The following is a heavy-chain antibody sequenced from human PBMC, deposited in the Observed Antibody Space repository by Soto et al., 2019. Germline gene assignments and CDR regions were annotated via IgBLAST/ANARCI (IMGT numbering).Heavy chain of an antibody. D-gene: IGHD3-10*01. CDR2: ISAYNGNT. J-gene: IGHJ5*02. Sequence: ASVKVSCKASGYTFTSYGISWVRQAPGQGLEWMGWISAYNGNTNYAQKLQGRVTMTTDTSTSTAYMELRSLRSDDTAVYYCAMDRGTSYGVVLGSRNWFDPWGQGTQVTFSS. V-gene: IGHV1-18*01. CDR1: GYTFTSYG. CDR3: AMDRGTSYGVVLGSRNWFDP.